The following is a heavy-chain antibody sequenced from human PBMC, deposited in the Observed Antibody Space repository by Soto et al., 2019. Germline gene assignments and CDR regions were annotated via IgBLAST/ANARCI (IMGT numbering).Heavy chain of an antibody. J-gene: IGHJ5*02. Sequence: GGSLRLSCAASAFTFGNYWMHWVRQAPGKGLVWVSRINGDGSSTIYADSVKGRFTISRDNAKNTLYLQMNSLRAEDTAVYYCARDDYVLRFDPRGQGTLVTVSS. CDR1: AFTFGNYW. CDR2: INGDGSST. CDR3: ARDDYVLRFDP. D-gene: IGHD3-10*02. V-gene: IGHV3-74*01.